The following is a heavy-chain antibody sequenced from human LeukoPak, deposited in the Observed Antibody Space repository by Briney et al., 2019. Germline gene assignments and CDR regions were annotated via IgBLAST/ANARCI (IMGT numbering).Heavy chain of an antibody. V-gene: IGHV3-64*04. Sequence: GESLRLSCLVSGFSFSSFGMYWVRQTPGKGLEFVSAIAASWGNTYYTASAKGRFTISRDNSKNTMYLQMNSLRVEDTAVYYCARSLMVRGAINWLDPWGQGTLVIVSS. J-gene: IGHJ5*02. CDR2: IAASWGNT. CDR1: GFSFSSFG. D-gene: IGHD3-10*01. CDR3: ARSLMVRGAINWLDP.